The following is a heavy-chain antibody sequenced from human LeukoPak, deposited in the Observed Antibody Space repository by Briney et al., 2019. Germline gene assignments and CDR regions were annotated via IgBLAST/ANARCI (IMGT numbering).Heavy chain of an antibody. V-gene: IGHV3-7*01. CDR3: ARGPTNGQAFDY. CDR2: IREDGSQK. J-gene: IGHJ4*02. CDR1: GFTFSSSW. D-gene: IGHD2-8*01. Sequence: GGSLRLSRVASGFTFSSSWMTWVRQAPGKGLEWVASIREDGSQKTAVDSVRGRFTISRDNAKNSVYLQMDSLRAEDTAVYYCARGPTNGQAFDYWGQGTLVSVSS.